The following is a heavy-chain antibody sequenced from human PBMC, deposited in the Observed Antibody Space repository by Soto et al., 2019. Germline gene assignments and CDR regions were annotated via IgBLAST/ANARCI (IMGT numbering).Heavy chain of an antibody. D-gene: IGHD2-21*02. CDR3: ARGYCGGDCRVWFDP. Sequence: SVKVSCKASGGTFRSYAISWVRQAPGQGLEWMGGIIPIFGTANYAQKFQGRVTITADESTSTAYMELSSLRSEDTAVCYCARGYCGGDCRVWFDPWGQGTLVTVSS. V-gene: IGHV1-69*13. CDR2: IIPIFGTA. J-gene: IGHJ5*02. CDR1: GGTFRSYA.